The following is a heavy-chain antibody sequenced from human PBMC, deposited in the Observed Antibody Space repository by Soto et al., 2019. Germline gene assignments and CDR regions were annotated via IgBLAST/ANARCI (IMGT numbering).Heavy chain of an antibody. Sequence: PSETLSLTCTVSGCSISSSSYYWGWIRQPPGKGLEWIGSIYYSGSTYYNPSLKSRVTISVDTSKNQFSLKLSSVTAADTAVYYCARRWDIVLVPAIDPFDNWGQGTMVTVSS. V-gene: IGHV4-39*01. CDR3: ARRWDIVLVPAIDPFDN. J-gene: IGHJ3*02. D-gene: IGHD2-2*01. CDR2: IYYSGST. CDR1: GCSISSSSYY.